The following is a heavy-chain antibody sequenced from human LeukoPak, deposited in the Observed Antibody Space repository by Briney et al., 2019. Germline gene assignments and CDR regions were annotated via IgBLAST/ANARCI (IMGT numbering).Heavy chain of an antibody. CDR1: GFTFSAYW. J-gene: IGHJ4*02. Sequence: PGGSLRLSCAASGFTFSAYWMNWVRQAPGNGLEWLANINKGGNIKFYVDSVKRRFNLSRDNTKISVYLQMYSVRAEDTAVYYCARVGKKGWDFDHWGQGSLVSVSS. CDR3: ARVGKKGWDFDH. D-gene: IGHD6-19*01. CDR2: INKGGNIK. V-gene: IGHV3-7*01.